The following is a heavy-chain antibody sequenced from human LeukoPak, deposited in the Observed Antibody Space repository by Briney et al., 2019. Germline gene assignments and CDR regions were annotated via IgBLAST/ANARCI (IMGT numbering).Heavy chain of an antibody. J-gene: IGHJ4*02. V-gene: IGHV4-39*01. D-gene: IGHD6-13*01. CDR3: ARLGDSSSSWAYFDY. Sequence: PSETLSLTCTVSGGSISSSSYYWGWIRQPPGKGLEWIGSIYYSGSTYYNPSLKSRVTISVDTSKNQFSLKLSSVTAADTAVYYCARLGDSSSSWAYFDYWGQGTLVTVPS. CDR1: GGSISSSSYY. CDR2: IYYSGST.